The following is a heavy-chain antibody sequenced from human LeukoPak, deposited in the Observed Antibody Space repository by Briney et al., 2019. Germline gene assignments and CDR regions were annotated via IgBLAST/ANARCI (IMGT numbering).Heavy chain of an antibody. V-gene: IGHV3-23*01. CDR2: ISGSGGST. CDR3: AKDWPLLWFGELLSIDY. D-gene: IGHD3-10*01. CDR1: GFTFSSYA. Sequence: GGPLRLSCAASGFTFSSYAMSWVRQAPGKGLEWVSAISGSGGSTYYADSVKGRFTISRDNSKNTLYLQMNSLRAEDTAVYYCAKDWPLLWFGELLSIDYWGQGTLVTVSS. J-gene: IGHJ4*02.